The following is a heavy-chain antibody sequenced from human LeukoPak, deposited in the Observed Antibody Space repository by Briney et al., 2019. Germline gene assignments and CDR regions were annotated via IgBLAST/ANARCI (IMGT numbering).Heavy chain of an antibody. CDR1: GGSFSGYY. CDR3: ARGPGALLH. D-gene: IGHD3-10*01. V-gene: IGHV4-34*01. J-gene: IGHJ4*02. CDR2: INHSGST. Sequence: SETLSLTCAVYGGSFSGYYWSWIRQPPGKGLEWIGEINHSGSTNYNPSLKSRVTISVDTSKNQFSLKLSSVTAADTAVYYCARGPGALLHWGQGILVTVSS.